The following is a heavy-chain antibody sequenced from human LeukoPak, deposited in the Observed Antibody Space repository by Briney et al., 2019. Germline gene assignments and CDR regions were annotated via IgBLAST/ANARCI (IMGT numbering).Heavy chain of an antibody. J-gene: IGHJ4*02. CDR1: GFTFSTYW. Sequence: PGGSLRLSCAASGFTFSTYWMSWVRQAPGKGLEWVANINQDGSEKYYVDSVKSRFTISRDNAKNSLYLHMNSLRAEDTATYYCARDRVWTVLYWGQGTLVTVSS. CDR2: INQDGSEK. CDR3: ARDRVWTVLY. V-gene: IGHV3-7*01. D-gene: IGHD2-21*01.